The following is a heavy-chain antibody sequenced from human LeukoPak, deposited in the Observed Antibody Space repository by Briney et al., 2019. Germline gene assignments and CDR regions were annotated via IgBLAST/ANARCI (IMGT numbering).Heavy chain of an antibody. CDR1: GGSFSDYY. Sequence: SETLSLTCAVYGGSFSDYYWSWIRQPLGKGLEWIGEINHSGSTDYNPSLKSRVTISIDKSKNHFSLKLTSVTAADTAIYYCARDSYNWNVDAFDPWGQGTLVTVSS. CDR2: INHSGST. D-gene: IGHD1-20*01. V-gene: IGHV4-34*01. J-gene: IGHJ5*02. CDR3: ARDSYNWNVDAFDP.